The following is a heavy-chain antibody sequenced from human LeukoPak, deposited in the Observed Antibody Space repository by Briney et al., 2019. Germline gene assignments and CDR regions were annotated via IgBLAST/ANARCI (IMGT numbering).Heavy chain of an antibody. CDR3: ARGLNYSDTTGYYPAYMDV. CDR1: GGSFSGYY. D-gene: IGHD3-22*01. CDR2: ISHSGNS. Sequence: SETLSLTCAVYGGSFSGYYWSWIRQPPAKGLEWIGEISHSGNSNYNPSLQSRVTISVDTSKNQFSLRLSSLTAADAALYYCARGLNYSDTTGYYPAYMDVWGRGTTVTVSS. J-gene: IGHJ6*03. V-gene: IGHV4-34*01.